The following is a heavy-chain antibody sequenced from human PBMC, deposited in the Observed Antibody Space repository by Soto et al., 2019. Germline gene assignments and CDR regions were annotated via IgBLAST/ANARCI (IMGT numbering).Heavy chain of an antibody. D-gene: IGHD6-19*01. CDR3: ASLLALAVEGGYFSY. V-gene: IGHV4-59*01. CDR2: MYYSGGT. Sequence: QVQLQESGPGLVKPSETLSLTCTVSGGSISSYYWSWIRQAPGKGLELLGYMYYSGGTDYTPSVKSRITISADTSRNQFSPKLTSVTAADTAVYSCASLLALAVEGGYFSYCGQGTLFTVSS. CDR1: GGSISSYY. J-gene: IGHJ4*02.